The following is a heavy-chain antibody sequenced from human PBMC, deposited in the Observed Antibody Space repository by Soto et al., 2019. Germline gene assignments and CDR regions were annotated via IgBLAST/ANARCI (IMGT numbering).Heavy chain of an antibody. CDR2: ISAYNGNT. CDR3: VAIPMVRGAVGGMDV. Sequence: GASVKVSCKASGYTFTSYGISWVRQAPGQGLEWMGWISAYNGNTNYAQKFQERVTITRDMSTSTAYMELSSLRSEDTAVYYCVAIPMVRGAVGGMDVWGQGTTVTVSS. V-gene: IGHV1-18*01. CDR1: GYTFTSYG. D-gene: IGHD3-10*01. J-gene: IGHJ6*02.